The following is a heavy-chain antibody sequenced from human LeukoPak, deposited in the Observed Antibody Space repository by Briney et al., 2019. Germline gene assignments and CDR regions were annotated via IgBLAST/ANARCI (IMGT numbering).Heavy chain of an antibody. V-gene: IGHV4-39*07. CDR2: IYYSGST. CDR1: GGSISSSSCY. D-gene: IGHD1-7*01. J-gene: IGHJ4*02. CDR3: ARARRGRITGTLPFDY. Sequence: SETLSLTCTVSGGSISSSSCYWGWIRQPPGKGLEWIGSIYYSGSTYYNPSLKSRVTISVDTSKNQFSLKLSSVTAADTAVYYCARARRGRITGTLPFDYWGQGTLVTVSS.